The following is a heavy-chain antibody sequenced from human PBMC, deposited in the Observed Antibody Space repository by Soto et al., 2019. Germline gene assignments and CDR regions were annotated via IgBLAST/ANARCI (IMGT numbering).Heavy chain of an antibody. CDR2: INVGNGNT. V-gene: IGHV1-3*01. J-gene: IGHJ4*02. CDR3: AREGAHYAPFDL. CDR1: GYTFTDFA. D-gene: IGHD3-16*01. Sequence: QAQLVQSGAEAKQPGASGRVSCKASGYTFTDFALHRVRQAPGHGHEWMGWINVGNGNTGYSRKFQGRVTNDRDMSATTAYIEVTRLTSEDTAIFYYAREGAHYAPFDLWGQGTLVTVSS.